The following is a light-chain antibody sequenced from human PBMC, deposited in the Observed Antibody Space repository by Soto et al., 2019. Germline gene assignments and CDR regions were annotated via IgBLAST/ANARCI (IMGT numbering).Light chain of an antibody. J-gene: IGLJ1*01. CDR3: SSYTSSSTYV. V-gene: IGLV2-14*01. CDR2: NVS. CDR1: SSDVGGYNY. Sequence: QSALTQPASVSGSPGQSITISCTGTSSDVGGYNYVSWYQQHTGKAPKLMIYNVSNRTSGVSNQFSGSKSGKTASLTISWLQSEDDAHYYGSSYTSSSTYVFGTGTKVTVL.